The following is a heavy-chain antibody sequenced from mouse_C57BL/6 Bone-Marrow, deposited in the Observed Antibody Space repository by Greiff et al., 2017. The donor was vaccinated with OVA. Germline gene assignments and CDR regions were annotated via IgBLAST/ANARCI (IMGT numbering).Heavy chain of an antibody. CDR3: TRAPSYYYGSSYCWYFDV. D-gene: IGHD1-1*01. J-gene: IGHJ1*03. Sequence: EVKLVESGEGLVKPGGSLKLSCAASGFTFSSYAMSWVRQTPEKRLEWVAYISSGGDYIYYADTVKGRFTISRDNARNTLYLQMSSLKSEDTAMYYCTRAPSYYYGSSYCWYFDVWGTGTTVTVSS. CDR2: ISSGGDYI. CDR1: GFTFSSYA. V-gene: IGHV5-9-1*02.